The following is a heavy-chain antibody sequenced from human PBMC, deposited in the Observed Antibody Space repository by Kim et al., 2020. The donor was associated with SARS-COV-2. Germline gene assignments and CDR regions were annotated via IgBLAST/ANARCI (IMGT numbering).Heavy chain of an antibody. CDR3: ARDLMDIVVVPAVKGYYYYGMDV. D-gene: IGHD2-2*03. V-gene: IGHV3-11*05. J-gene: IGHJ6*02. Sequence: GGSLRLSCADSGFTFSDYYMSWIRQAPGKGLEWVSYISSSSSYTNYADSVKGRFTISRDNAKNSLYLQMNSLRAEDTAVYYCARDLMDIVVVPAVKGYYYYGMDVWGQGTTVTVSS. CDR2: ISSSSSYT. CDR1: GFTFSDYY.